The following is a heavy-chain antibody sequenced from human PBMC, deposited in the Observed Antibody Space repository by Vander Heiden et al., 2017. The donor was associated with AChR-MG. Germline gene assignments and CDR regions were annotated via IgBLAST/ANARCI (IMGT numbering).Heavy chain of an antibody. Sequence: QVQLQESGPGLVKPSPTLSLTCTVSGGSISSGGYYWSWIRQHPGKGLEWIGYIYYSGSTYYNPSLKSRVTISVDTSKNQFSLKLSSVTAADTAVYYCARVYYDYVWGSYRPFDYWGQGTLVTVSS. D-gene: IGHD3-16*02. J-gene: IGHJ4*02. CDR1: GGSISSGGYY. CDR3: ARVYYDYVWGSYRPFDY. CDR2: IYYSGST. V-gene: IGHV4-31*03.